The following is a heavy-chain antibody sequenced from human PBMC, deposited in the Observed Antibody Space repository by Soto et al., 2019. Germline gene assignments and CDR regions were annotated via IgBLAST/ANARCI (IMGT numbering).Heavy chain of an antibody. Sequence: QVQLQESGPGLVKPSQTLSLTCTVSGGSISSGGYYWSWIRQHPGKGLEWIGYIYYSGSTYYNPSLKSRVTTSVDTSKNQFSLKLSSVTAADTAVYYCATSTPYYYDSSGYSDSYYFDYWGQGTLVTVSS. CDR1: GGSISSGGYY. CDR3: ATSTPYYYDSSGYSDSYYFDY. CDR2: IYYSGST. D-gene: IGHD3-22*01. V-gene: IGHV4-31*03. J-gene: IGHJ4*02.